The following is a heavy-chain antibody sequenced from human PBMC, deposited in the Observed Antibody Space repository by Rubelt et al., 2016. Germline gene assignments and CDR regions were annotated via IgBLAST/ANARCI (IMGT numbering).Heavy chain of an antibody. J-gene: IGHJ5*02. V-gene: IGHV4-34*01. Sequence: QVQLQQWGAGLLKPSETLSLTCAVYGGSFSGYYWSWIRQPPGKGLEWIGEINHSGSTNYNPSLKSRVTISVDTAKNQFSLSLRAVTAADTSVDYCARVVADFGVVIIRWFDPWGQGTLVTVSS. CDR2: INHSGST. CDR1: GGSFSGYY. CDR3: ARVVADFGVVIIRWFDP. D-gene: IGHD3-3*01.